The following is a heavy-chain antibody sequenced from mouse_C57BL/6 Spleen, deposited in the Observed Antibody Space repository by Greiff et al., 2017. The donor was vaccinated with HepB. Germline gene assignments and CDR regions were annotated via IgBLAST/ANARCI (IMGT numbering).Heavy chain of an antibody. V-gene: IGHV1-59*01. Sequence: VQLQQPGAELVRPGTSVKLSCKASGYTFTSYWMHWVKQRPGQGLEWIGVIDPSDSYTNYNQKFKGKATLTVDTSSSTAYMQLSSLTSEDSAVYYCARSIGSGYAMDYWGQGTSVTVSS. J-gene: IGHJ4*01. D-gene: IGHD3-2*02. CDR3: ARSIGSGYAMDY. CDR2: IDPSDSYT. CDR1: GYTFTSYW.